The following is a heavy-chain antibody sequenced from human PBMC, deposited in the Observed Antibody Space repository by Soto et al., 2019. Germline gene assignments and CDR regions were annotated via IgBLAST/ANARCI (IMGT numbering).Heavy chain of an antibody. CDR2: ISCSGGST. CDR1: GFTFKKFA. J-gene: IGHJ4*02. Sequence: GGSLRLSCEASGFTFKKFAMAWVRQAPGEGLEWVSGISCSGGSTSYADSVKGRFTLARDNSKNTLSLHLDSLKVEDTARYFCAKADGEQWLVPHLDNWGQGTQVTVSS. D-gene: IGHD6-19*01. V-gene: IGHV3-23*01. CDR3: AKADGEQWLVPHLDN.